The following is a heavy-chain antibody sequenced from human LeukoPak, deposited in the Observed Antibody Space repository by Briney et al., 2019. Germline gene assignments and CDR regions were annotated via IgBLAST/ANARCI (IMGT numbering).Heavy chain of an antibody. CDR3: AREPNVSLFSSGGSPSLPGWFDP. CDR1: GFTFSSYG. CDR2: IWYDGSNK. V-gene: IGHV3-33*01. J-gene: IGHJ5*02. D-gene: IGHD2-15*01. Sequence: HSGRSLRLSCAASGFTFSSYGMHWVRQAPGKGLEWVAVIWYDGSNKYYADSVKGRFTISRDNSKNTLYLQMNSLRAEDTAVYYCAREPNVSLFSSGGSPSLPGWFDPWGQGTLVTVSS.